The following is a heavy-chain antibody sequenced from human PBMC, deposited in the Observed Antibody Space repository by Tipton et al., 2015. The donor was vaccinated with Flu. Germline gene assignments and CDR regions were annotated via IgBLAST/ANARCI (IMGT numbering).Heavy chain of an antibody. J-gene: IGHJ4*02. CDR1: GFNFGNAW. CDR3: STDPWGSGSFWEDC. Sequence: SLRLSCAASGFNFGNAWMNWVRHVPGQGLEWVGRIKGRGEGEATDYGASVKGRFTISRDDSKGMLFLQMNSLRSEDTALYYCSTDPWGSGSFWEDCWGQGTLVTVSS. V-gene: IGHV3-15*01. CDR2: IKGRGEGEAT. D-gene: IGHD3-10*01.